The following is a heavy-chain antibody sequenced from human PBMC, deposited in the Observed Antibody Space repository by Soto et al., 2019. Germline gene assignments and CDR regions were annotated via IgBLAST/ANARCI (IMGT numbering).Heavy chain of an antibody. D-gene: IGHD1-1*01. CDR1: GGTFSSYT. CDR3: ATVLNDKELTN. V-gene: IGHV1-69*02. CDR2: IIPILGIT. J-gene: IGHJ4*02. Sequence: QVQLVQSGAEVKKPGSSVKVSCKASGGTFSSYTISWVRQAPGQGLEWMGRIIPILGITTYAQKFQGRVTFTADKSTSTASMELSSLRSEDTAVFYCATVLNDKELTNWSQGTLVTVSS.